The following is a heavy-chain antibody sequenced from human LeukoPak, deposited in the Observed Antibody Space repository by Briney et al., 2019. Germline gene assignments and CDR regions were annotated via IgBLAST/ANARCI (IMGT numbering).Heavy chain of an antibody. Sequence: EASVTVSCTSSGYTFTDYHVHWVRQAPGQGLEWMGWIDPNSGGKNYAQTFQGRVTITRDTSISTIYMDMSRLRSDDTAVYYCARDYYGSGSDATDYLGQGTLVTVSS. CDR2: IDPNSGGK. J-gene: IGHJ4*02. CDR3: ARDYYGSGSDATDY. V-gene: IGHV1-2*02. D-gene: IGHD3-10*01. CDR1: GYTFTDYH.